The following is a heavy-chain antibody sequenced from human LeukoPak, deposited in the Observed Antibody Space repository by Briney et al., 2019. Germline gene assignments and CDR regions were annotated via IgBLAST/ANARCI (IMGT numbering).Heavy chain of an antibody. CDR3: VKDPRDTYGTNWFVS. CDR2: ISGTGGAT. V-gene: IGHV3-23*01. J-gene: IGHJ5*01. CDR1: GFNFGSYA. D-gene: IGHD2-21*01. Sequence: GGSLRLSCVASGFNFGSYAMSWLRQAPGKGLQWVSQISGTGGATWYAGFARDRFTISRDNSKKTLYLQMSGLRVEDTAMYYCVKDPRDTYGTNWFVSWGQGTLLIVSS.